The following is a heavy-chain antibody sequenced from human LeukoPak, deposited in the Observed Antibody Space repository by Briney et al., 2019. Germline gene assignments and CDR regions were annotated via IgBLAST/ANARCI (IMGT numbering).Heavy chain of an antibody. CDR3: ARGWRNLDY. J-gene: IGHJ4*02. Sequence: GESLRLSCEVSGLTFSSYCMSWVRQAPGKGLEWVASIKKDGSQTIYVDSVTGRFTISRDHSKHPPYRQMNSLRTKDTGITYCARGWRNLDYWGQGTLVTVSS. V-gene: IGHV3-7*01. D-gene: IGHD6-13*01. CDR1: GLTFSSYC. CDR2: IKKDGSQT.